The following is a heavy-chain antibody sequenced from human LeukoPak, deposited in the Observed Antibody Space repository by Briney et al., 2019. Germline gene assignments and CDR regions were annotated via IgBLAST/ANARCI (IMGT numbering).Heavy chain of an antibody. CDR2: IYYSGST. V-gene: IGHV4-39*07. CDR1: GGSISSSSYY. Sequence: PSETLSLTCTVSGGSISSSSYYWGWIRQPPGKRLEWIGSIYYSGSTYYNPSLKSRVTISVDTSKNQFSLKLSSVTAADTAAYYCARDQRYDYVWGSLTYNWFDPWGQGTLVTVSS. CDR3: ARDQRYDYVWGSLTYNWFDP. J-gene: IGHJ5*02. D-gene: IGHD3-16*01.